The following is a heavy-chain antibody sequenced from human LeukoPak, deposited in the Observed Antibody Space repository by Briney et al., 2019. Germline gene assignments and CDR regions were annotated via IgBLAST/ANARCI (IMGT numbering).Heavy chain of an antibody. V-gene: IGHV4-59*11. CDR2: ISYIGGT. CDR1: ADSFSSHY. J-gene: IGHJ3*02. CDR3: ARDLVTVTKGFDI. D-gene: IGHD4-17*01. Sequence: PSETLSLTCAVSADSFSSHYWTWIRQPPGKGLEGLGYISYIGGTNYNPSLKSRVTISIDTSKNQSSLRLSSVTAADTAVYYCARDLVTVTKGFDIWGQGTMVSVSS.